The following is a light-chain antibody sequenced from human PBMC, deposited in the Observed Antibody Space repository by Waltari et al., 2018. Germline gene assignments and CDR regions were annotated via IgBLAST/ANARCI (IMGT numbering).Light chain of an antibody. CDR2: DVS. J-gene: IGLJ2*01. Sequence: QSALAQSASVSGSPGQSITISCTGTGSDIGYYNFVSWYQQHPGKAPKLLIFDVSRWSSGVSHRFSGYKSGNTASLTISGLQAEDEADYYCSSYTSTNTIIFGGGTKVTVL. CDR3: SSYTSTNTII. CDR1: GSDIGYYNF. V-gene: IGLV2-14*03.